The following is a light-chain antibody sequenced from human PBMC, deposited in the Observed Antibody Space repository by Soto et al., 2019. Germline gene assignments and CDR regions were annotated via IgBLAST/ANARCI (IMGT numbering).Light chain of an antibody. CDR3: QQYNNWPRT. V-gene: IGKV3D-15*01. J-gene: IGKJ1*01. Sequence: EIVMTQSPGTLSVSPGERATLSCRASQTVSSNLAWYQQVPGQAPRLVIYGASTRATGIPARFSGSGSGTEFTLTISSLQSEDFALYYCQQYNNWPRTFGQGTKVEIK. CDR1: QTVSSN. CDR2: GAS.